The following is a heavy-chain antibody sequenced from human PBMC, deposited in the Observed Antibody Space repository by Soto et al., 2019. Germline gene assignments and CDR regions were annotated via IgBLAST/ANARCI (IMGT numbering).Heavy chain of an antibody. D-gene: IGHD6-6*01. CDR2: ISSGSTYM. CDR1: GFTFSTYS. J-gene: IGHJ6*03. CDR3: AGPSIASRGYYYMDV. V-gene: IGHV3-21*06. Sequence: GGSLRLSCAASGFTFSTYSLNWVRQAPGKGLEWVSSISSGSTYMYYADSVKGRFTISRDNAKNSLFLQMNSLRADDTAVYYCAGPSIASRGYYYMDVWGKGTTVTVSS.